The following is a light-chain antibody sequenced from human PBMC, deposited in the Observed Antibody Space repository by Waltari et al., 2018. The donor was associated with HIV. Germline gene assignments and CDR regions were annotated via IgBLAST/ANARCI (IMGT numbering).Light chain of an antibody. V-gene: IGKV4-1*01. Sequence: IVMTQSPDSLSVSLCGMATINCTSSQSVFYSSNNKDYLAWYQVRPGQPPNSLIYWASTRESGVPDRFSGSGSGTNFTLTITSLQAEDVATYYCHQYFNTPLTFGGGTTVEI. CDR1: QSVFYSSNNKDY. CDR2: WAS. CDR3: HQYFNTPLT. J-gene: IGKJ4*01.